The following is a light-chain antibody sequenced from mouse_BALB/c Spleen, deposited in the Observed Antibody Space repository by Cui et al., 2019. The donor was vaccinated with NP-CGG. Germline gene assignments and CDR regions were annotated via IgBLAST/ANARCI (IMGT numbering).Light chain of an antibody. Sequence: QAVVTLESALTTSPGETVTLTCRSSTGAVTTSNYAKWVQEKPDHLFTGLIGSTNNRAPGVPARFSGSLIGDKAALTITGAQTEDEAIYFCALWYSNHWVFGAGTKLTVL. CDR1: TGAVTTSNY. V-gene: IGLV1*01. CDR2: STN. J-gene: IGLJ1*01. CDR3: ALWYSNHWV.